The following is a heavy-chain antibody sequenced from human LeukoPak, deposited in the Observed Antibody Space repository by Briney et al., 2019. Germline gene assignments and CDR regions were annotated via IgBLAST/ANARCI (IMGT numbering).Heavy chain of an antibody. CDR2: TYYRSKWYN. J-gene: IGHJ3*02. Sequence: SQTLSLTCAISGDSFSSNSATWNWIRQSPSRGLEWLGRTYYRSKWYNKYAVSVKSRIVINPDTSKNQFSLQLNSVTPEDTAVYYCFTSGWPADIWGQGTMVTVSS. D-gene: IGHD6-19*01. V-gene: IGHV6-1*01. CDR1: GDSFSSNSAT. CDR3: FTSGWPADI.